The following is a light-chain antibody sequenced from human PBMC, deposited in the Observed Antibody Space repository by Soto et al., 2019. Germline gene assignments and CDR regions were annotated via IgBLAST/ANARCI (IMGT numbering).Light chain of an antibody. CDR2: EVT. Sequence: QSALTQPASVSGSPGQSITISCTGTSSDVGAYIYVSWYQHHPGKAPKVMIYEVTNRPSGVSDRSSGSKSGNTASLTISGLQAEDEADYYCCSYTSSRTYVFGTGTKVTVL. CDR1: SSDVGAYIY. CDR3: CSYTSSRTYV. J-gene: IGLJ1*01. V-gene: IGLV2-14*01.